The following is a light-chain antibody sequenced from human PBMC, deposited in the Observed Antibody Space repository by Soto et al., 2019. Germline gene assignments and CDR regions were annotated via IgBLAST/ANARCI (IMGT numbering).Light chain of an antibody. J-gene: IGKJ5*01. CDR2: DAS. V-gene: IGKV1-33*01. Sequence: DIQITQSPSSLFSSVVERFTITCQATQDINIYLNWYQQKPGKAPNLLIYDASNLEIGVPSRFSGSGSGTHFTFTISSLQTEDIGTYYCQQYDILPITFGRGTRLEIK. CDR3: QQYDILPIT. CDR1: QDINIY.